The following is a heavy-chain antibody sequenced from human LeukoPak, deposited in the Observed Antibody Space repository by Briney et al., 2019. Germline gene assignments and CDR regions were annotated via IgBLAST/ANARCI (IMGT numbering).Heavy chain of an antibody. CDR2: INHSGST. V-gene: IGHV4-34*01. CDR3: ARAASQDFDY. Sequence: KSSETLSLTCAVYGGSFSGYYWSWIRQPPGKGLEWIGEINHSGSTNYNPSLKSRVTISVDTSKNQFSLKLSSVTAADTAVYYCARAASQDFDYWGQGTLVTVSS. J-gene: IGHJ4*02. CDR1: GGSFSGYY. D-gene: IGHD2-15*01.